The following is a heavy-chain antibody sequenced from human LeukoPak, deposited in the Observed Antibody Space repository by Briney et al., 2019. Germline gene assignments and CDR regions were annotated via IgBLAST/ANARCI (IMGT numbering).Heavy chain of an antibody. CDR2: INTDGRIT. J-gene: IGHJ4*02. CDR1: GFSSRYFA. CDR3: TRDGGSFCDFDY. Sequence: GGSLRLSCVGSGFSSRYFAIHWVRQAPGKGLEYVSVINTDGRITYYADSVKGRFTISRDNSKNTVYLQMGSLRGDDMAVYYCTRDGGSFCDFDYWGQGALVTVSS. V-gene: IGHV3-64*02. D-gene: IGHD1-26*01.